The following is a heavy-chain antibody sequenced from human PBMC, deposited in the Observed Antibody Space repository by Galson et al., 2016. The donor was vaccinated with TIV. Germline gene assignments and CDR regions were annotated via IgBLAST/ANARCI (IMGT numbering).Heavy chain of an antibody. CDR3: VKDAISFNSAYDAFDI. CDR2: HGGGPNL. CDR1: GFTFNIYA. J-gene: IGHJ3*02. Sequence: SLRLSCAGSGFTFNIYAMSWVRQTPERGLEWVSSHGGGPNLFYSDSVRGRFTISRDDVKNTVYLDMHSLRAEDTAIYYCVKDAISFNSAYDAFDIWGQGTVSTVSS. D-gene: IGHD2-21*01. V-gene: IGHV3-23*01.